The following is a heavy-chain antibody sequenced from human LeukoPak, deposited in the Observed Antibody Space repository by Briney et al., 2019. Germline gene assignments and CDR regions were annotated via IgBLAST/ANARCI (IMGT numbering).Heavy chain of an antibody. J-gene: IGHJ4*02. CDR2: IWYDGSNK. D-gene: IGHD3-10*01. V-gene: IGHV3-33*01. CDR3: ARDNRITKGTYYFDY. Sequence: TGGSLRLSCAASGFTFSSYGMHWVRQAPGKGLGWVAVIWYDGSNKYYADSVKGRFTISRDNSKNTLYLQMNSLRAEDTAVYYCARDNRITKGTYYFDYWGQGTLVTVSS. CDR1: GFTFSSYG.